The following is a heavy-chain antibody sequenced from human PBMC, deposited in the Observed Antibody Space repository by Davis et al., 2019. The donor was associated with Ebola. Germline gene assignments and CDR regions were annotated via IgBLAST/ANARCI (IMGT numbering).Heavy chain of an antibody. D-gene: IGHD1-26*01. Sequence: GSLRLSCAVYSGSFSGYYWSWIRQPPGKGLEWIGEINHSGSTNYNPSLKSRVTISVDTSKNQFSLKLSSVTAADTAVYYCARVRGSYYGRSGWFDPWGQGTLVTVSS. CDR2: INHSGST. CDR3: ARVRGSYYGRSGWFDP. J-gene: IGHJ5*02. CDR1: SGSFSGYY. V-gene: IGHV4-34*01.